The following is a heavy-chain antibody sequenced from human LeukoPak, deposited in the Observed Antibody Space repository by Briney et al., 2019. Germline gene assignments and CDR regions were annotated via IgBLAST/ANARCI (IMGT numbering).Heavy chain of an antibody. CDR1: GGSFSGYY. CDR3: ARRLRYGSGSFDF. J-gene: IGHJ5*01. Sequence: SETLSLTCAVYGGSFSGYYWSWIRQPPGKGLEWIGEINHSGNTNYNPSLKSRVTISVDTSKNQFSLKLSSVTAADTAVYYCARRLRYGSGSFDFWGQGTLATVSS. CDR2: INHSGNT. D-gene: IGHD3-10*01. V-gene: IGHV4-34*01.